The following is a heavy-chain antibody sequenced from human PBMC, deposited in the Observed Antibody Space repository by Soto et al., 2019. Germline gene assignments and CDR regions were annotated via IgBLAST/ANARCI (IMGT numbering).Heavy chain of an antibody. CDR3: ARGDGFWSGYDYYMDV. V-gene: IGHV4-34*01. D-gene: IGHD3-3*01. Sequence: SETLSLTCAVYGGSFSGYYWSWIRQPPGKGLEWIGEINHSGSTNYNPSLKSRVTIPEDTSKNQFSLKLRSVIAADTAVYYCARGDGFWSGYDYYMDVWGKGTTVTVSS. CDR1: GGSFSGYY. J-gene: IGHJ6*03. CDR2: INHSGST.